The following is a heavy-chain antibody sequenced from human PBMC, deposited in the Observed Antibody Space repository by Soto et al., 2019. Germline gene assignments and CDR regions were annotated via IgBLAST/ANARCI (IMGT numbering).Heavy chain of an antibody. Sequence: QVQLVESGGGVVQPGRSLRLSCAASGFTFSSYAMHWVRQAPGKGLEWVAVISYDGSNKYYADSVKGRFTISRDNSKNTLYLQMNSLRAEDTAVYYCARYPIVGATTLFDYWGQGTLVTVSS. D-gene: IGHD1-26*01. CDR3: ARYPIVGATTLFDY. V-gene: IGHV3-30-3*01. CDR2: ISYDGSNK. J-gene: IGHJ4*02. CDR1: GFTFSSYA.